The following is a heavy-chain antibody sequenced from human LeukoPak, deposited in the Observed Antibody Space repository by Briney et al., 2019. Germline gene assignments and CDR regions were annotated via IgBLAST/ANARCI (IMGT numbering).Heavy chain of an antibody. CDR2: ITPIFGTA. CDR3: AREWGLESSGYYYAY. J-gene: IGHJ4*02. V-gene: IGHV1-69*13. D-gene: IGHD3-22*01. Sequence: SVKVSCTASGYTFTSYGISWVRQAPGQGFEWMGGITPIFGTANFAQKFQGRVSITADESTSTAFMELSSLRSEDTAVYYCAREWGLESSGYYYAYWGQGTLVTVSS. CDR1: GYTFTSYG.